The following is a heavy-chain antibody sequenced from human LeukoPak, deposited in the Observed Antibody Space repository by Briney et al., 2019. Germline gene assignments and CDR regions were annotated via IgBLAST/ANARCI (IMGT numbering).Heavy chain of an antibody. CDR3: ARARPPYYGSGSRANNWFDP. J-gene: IGHJ5*02. V-gene: IGHV1-18*01. CDR1: GYTFTSSG. Sequence: GASVKVSCKASGYTFTSSGISWVRQAPGQGLEWMGWISPYNGNTNYAQKFQGRVTMTTDTSTSTAYMELRSLRSDDTAVYYCARARPPYYGSGSRANNWFDPWGQGTLVTVSS. CDR2: ISPYNGNT. D-gene: IGHD3-10*01.